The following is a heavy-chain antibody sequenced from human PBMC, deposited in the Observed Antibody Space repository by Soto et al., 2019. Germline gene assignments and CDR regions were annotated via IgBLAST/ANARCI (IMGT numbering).Heavy chain of an antibody. J-gene: IGHJ4*02. V-gene: IGHV1-69*13. Sequence: SVKVSCKASGCTFSSYAISWVRPAPGQGLEWMGGIIPIFGTANYAQKFQGRVTITADESTSTAYTELSSLRSEDTAVYYCARGGWYQLLYLDYWGQGTLVTVSS. CDR3: ARGGWYQLLYLDY. D-gene: IGHD2-2*01. CDR2: IIPIFGTA. CDR1: GCTFSSYA.